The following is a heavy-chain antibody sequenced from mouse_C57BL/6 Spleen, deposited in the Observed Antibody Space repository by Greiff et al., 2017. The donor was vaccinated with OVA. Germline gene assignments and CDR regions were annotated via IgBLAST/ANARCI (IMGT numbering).Heavy chain of an antibody. V-gene: IGHV5-4*01. D-gene: IGHD2-5*01. J-gene: IGHJ2*01. CDR1: GFTFSSYA. CDR3: ARDKTYYSNLYYFDY. Sequence: EVQVVESGGGLVKPGGSLKLSCAASGFTFSSYAMSWVRQTPEKRLEWVATISDGGSYTYYPDNVKGRFTISRDNAKNNLYLQMSHLKSEDTAMYYCARDKTYYSNLYYFDYWGQGTTLTVSS. CDR2: ISDGGSYT.